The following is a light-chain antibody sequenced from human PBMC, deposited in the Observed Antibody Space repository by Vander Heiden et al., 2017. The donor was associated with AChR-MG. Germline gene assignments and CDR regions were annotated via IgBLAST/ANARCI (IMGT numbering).Light chain of an antibody. J-gene: IGLJ2*01. CDR1: KLGDKY. CDR3: QAWDSSTPYVV. V-gene: IGLV3-1*01. Sequence: SYELTQPPSVSVSPGQTASITCSGDKLGDKYACWYQQKPGQSPVLVIYQDSKRPSGIPERFSGSNSGNTATLTISGTQAMDEADYYGQAWDSSTPYVVCGGGTQLT. CDR2: QDS.